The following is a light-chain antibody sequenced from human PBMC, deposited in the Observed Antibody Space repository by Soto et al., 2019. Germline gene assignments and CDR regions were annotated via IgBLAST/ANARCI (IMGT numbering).Light chain of an antibody. CDR2: AAS. CDR3: QQSYGPPLP. J-gene: IGKJ4*01. Sequence: DMEMTQSPSSLSASVGDRVTITCRASQSISNYLNWYQHKPGKVPKLLIYAASSLQSGVPTRFSGSGTATNINLTINSRQPEDFATYYSQQSYGPPLPFSGGTKMEIK. CDR1: QSISNY. V-gene: IGKV1-39*01.